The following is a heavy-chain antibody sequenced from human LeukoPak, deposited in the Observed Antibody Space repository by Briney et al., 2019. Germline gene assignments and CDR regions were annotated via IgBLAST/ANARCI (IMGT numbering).Heavy chain of an antibody. D-gene: IGHD1-26*01. CDR2: IYHSGST. V-gene: IGHV4-38-2*01. J-gene: IGHJ6*03. CDR3: ARHFPRSYGVGYMDV. Sequence: SETLPLTCAVSGYSISSGYYWGWIRQPPGKGLEWIGSIYHSGSTYYNPSLKSRVTISVDTSKNQFSLKLSSVTAADTAVYYCARHFPRSYGVGYMDVWGKGTTVTVSS. CDR1: GYSISSGYY.